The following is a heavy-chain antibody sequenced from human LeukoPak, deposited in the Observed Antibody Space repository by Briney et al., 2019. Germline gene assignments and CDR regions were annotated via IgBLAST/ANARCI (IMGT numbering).Heavy chain of an antibody. Sequence: GSLRLSCEASGFTFSSYWMSWVRQAPGKGLEWVANINLDGSEQYYVDSVKGRFTISRDNAKNSLYLQMNSLRAEDTAVYFCARDEYYSKYDYWGQGTQVTVSS. J-gene: IGHJ4*02. CDR2: INLDGSEQ. CDR1: GFTFSSYW. CDR3: ARDEYYSKYDY. V-gene: IGHV3-7*01. D-gene: IGHD3-10*01.